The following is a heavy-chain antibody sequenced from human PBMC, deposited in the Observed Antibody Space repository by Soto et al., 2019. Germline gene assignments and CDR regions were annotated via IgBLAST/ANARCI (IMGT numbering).Heavy chain of an antibody. J-gene: IGHJ4*02. V-gene: IGHV3-30*18. D-gene: IGHD6-19*01. CDR2: ISYDGINK. CDR1: GFIFISYG. CDR3: AKTGSGWYFDY. Sequence: ESGGGVVQPGRSLRLSCAASGFIFISYGMHWVRQAPGKGLEWVALISYDGINKYYADSVKGRFTISRDNSKNMVYLQMNSLRAEDTAVYYCAKTGSGWYFDYWGQGTLVTVSS.